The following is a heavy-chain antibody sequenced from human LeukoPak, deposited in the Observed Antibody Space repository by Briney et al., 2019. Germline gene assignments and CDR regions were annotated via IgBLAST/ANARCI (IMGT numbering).Heavy chain of an antibody. CDR3: AKVDGITIFEVFDY. J-gene: IGHJ4*02. D-gene: IGHD3-3*01. V-gene: IGHV3-23*01. CDR2: ISDSGSST. CDR1: GFTFSSYA. Sequence: GGSLRLSCAASGFTFSSYAMSWVRQAPGKGLEWLSSISDSGSSTYYADSVKGRFTIPRDNSKNMLYLQMISLRADDTAVYFCAKVDGITIFEVFDYWGQGTLVTVSS.